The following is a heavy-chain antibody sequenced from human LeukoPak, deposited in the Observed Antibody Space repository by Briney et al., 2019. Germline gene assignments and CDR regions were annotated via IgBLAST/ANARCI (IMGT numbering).Heavy chain of an antibody. CDR3: ARGFGCSSTSCYSRDQNLHY. J-gene: IGHJ4*02. D-gene: IGHD2-2*01. V-gene: IGHV3-23*01. CDR1: GFTFSSYA. CDR2: LSGSGGST. Sequence: PGGSLRLSCAASGFTFSSYAMSWVRQAPGKGLEWVSALSGSGGSTYYAGSVKGRFTISRDNSKNTLYLQMNSLRAEDTAVYYCARGFGCSSTSCYSRDQNLHYWGQGTLVTVSS.